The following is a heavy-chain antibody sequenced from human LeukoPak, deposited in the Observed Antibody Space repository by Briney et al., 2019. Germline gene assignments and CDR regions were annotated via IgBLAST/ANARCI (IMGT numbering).Heavy chain of an antibody. CDR2: INHSGST. V-gene: IGHV4-39*07. J-gene: IGHJ4*02. D-gene: IGHD3-22*01. Sequence: SETLSLTCTVSGGSISSGGYYWSWIRQPPGKGLEWIGEINHSGSTNYNPSLKSRVTISVDTSKKQFSLILSSVTAADTAVYYCVTYYFDSSGPKKNYWGQGTLVTVSS. CDR3: VTYYFDSSGPKKNY. CDR1: GGSISSGGYY.